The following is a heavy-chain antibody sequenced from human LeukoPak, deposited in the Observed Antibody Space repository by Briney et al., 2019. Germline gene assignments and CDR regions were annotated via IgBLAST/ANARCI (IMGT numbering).Heavy chain of an antibody. Sequence: GASVKVSCKTSGYTFSNYGISWVRQAPGQGLEWLGWISAYNGDTKYAQKFQGRVTMTTDVSTTTGHMELTSLRSDDTAVYFCARFYSNFGDYWGQGTLVTVSS. D-gene: IGHD4-11*01. V-gene: IGHV1-18*01. J-gene: IGHJ4*02. CDR2: ISAYNGDT. CDR3: ARFYSNFGDY. CDR1: GYTFSNYG.